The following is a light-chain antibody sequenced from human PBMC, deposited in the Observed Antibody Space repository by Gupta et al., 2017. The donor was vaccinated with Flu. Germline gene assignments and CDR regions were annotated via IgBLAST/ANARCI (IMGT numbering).Light chain of an antibody. CDR3: QSSDSSHRVVV. CDR2: VYN. J-gene: IGLJ2*01. CDR1: SGSIASNY. Sequence: NFMLTQPHSVSESPGKTVTISCTRSSGSIASNYVQWYQQRPGSAPTPVIYVYNQRPSGVPDRFSCSVASSDTSDSLTIYGLKTEDEADYYCQSSDSSHRVVVFVGGTKLTVL. V-gene: IGLV6-57*03.